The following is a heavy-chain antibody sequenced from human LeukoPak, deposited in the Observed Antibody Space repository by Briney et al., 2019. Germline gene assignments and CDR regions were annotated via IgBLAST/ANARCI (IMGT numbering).Heavy chain of an antibody. CDR1: GFPFSSYA. CDR3: ARAAYSSTWYSRYFDL. D-gene: IGHD6-13*01. V-gene: IGHV3-23*01. CDR2: ISNSDDST. J-gene: IGHJ2*01. Sequence: GESLRLSCAASGFPFSSYAMSWVRQAPGKGLEWVSTISNSDDSTYYADSVKGRFTISRDNAKNSLYLQMNSLRAGDTAVYYCARAAYSSTWYSRYFDLWGRGTLVTVSS.